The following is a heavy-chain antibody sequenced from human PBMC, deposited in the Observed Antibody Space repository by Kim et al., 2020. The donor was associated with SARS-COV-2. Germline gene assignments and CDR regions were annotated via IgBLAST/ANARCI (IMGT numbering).Heavy chain of an antibody. CDR1: GGSISSYY. D-gene: IGHD2-2*01. Sequence: SETLSLSCTVSGGSISSYYWSWIRQPPGKGLEWIGYIHYSGSSNHDPSLKNRVSISIDASKNQFSLYLRSVTASDTAVYYCARRDCSRTSCPVAYWGQGTLVTVSS. J-gene: IGHJ4*02. V-gene: IGHV4-59*08. CDR2: IHYSGSS. CDR3: ARRDCSRTSCPVAY.